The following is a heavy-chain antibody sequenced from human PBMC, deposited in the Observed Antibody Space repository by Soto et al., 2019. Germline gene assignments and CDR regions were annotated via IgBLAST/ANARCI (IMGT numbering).Heavy chain of an antibody. D-gene: IGHD3-10*01. J-gene: IGHJ3*02. CDR3: ASPSSLITRVRGVMSYHTQPDS. Sequence: GGSLRLSCAASGFTFSSYSMNWVRQAPGKGLEWVSSISSSSSYIYYADSVKGRFTISRDNAKNSLYLQMNSLRAEDTAVYYCASPSSLITRVRGVMSYHTQPDSWGQGTMVSV. CDR2: ISSSSSYI. V-gene: IGHV3-21*01. CDR1: GFTFSSYS.